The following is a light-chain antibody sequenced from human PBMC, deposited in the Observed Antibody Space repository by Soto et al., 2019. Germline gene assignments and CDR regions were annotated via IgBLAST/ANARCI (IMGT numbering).Light chain of an antibody. Sequence: QSALTQPASVSGSPGQSITISCTVTSSDVGGYNYVSWYQQHTGKAPKIMIYEVSNRPSGVSHRFSGSKSGNTASLTISGLQAEDEADYYCRSYTSGSTWVFGGGTKLTVL. J-gene: IGLJ3*02. CDR1: SSDVGGYNY. CDR3: RSYTSGSTWV. V-gene: IGLV2-14*01. CDR2: EVS.